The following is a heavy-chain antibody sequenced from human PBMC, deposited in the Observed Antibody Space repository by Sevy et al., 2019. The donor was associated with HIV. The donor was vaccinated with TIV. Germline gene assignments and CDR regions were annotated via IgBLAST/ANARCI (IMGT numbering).Heavy chain of an antibody. CDR1: GYTFTAYY. Sequence: ASVKVSCKASGYTFTAYYMHWVRQAPGQGLEWMGWINPNSGGTNYAQKFQGRVTMTRETSISTAYMELRRLRSDDTAVYYCARGGSLRYYDSSGYSWFDPWGQGTLVTV. CDR3: ARGGSLRYYDSSGYSWFDP. V-gene: IGHV1-2*02. CDR2: INPNSGGT. J-gene: IGHJ5*02. D-gene: IGHD3-22*01.